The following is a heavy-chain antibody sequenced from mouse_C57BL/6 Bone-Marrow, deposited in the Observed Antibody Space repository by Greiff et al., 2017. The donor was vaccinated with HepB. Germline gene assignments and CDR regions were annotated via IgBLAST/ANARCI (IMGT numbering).Heavy chain of an antibody. CDR1: GFTFSDFY. J-gene: IGHJ4*01. CDR2: SRNKANDYTT. CDR3: ARGYCGSSYDYAMDY. Sequence: EVKLVESGGGLVQSGRSLRLSCATSGFTFSDFYMEWVRQAPGKGLEWIAASRNKANDYTTEYSASVKGRFIVSRDTSQSILYLQMNALRAEDTAIYYCARGYCGSSYDYAMDYWGQGTSVTVSS. V-gene: IGHV7-1*01. D-gene: IGHD1-1*01.